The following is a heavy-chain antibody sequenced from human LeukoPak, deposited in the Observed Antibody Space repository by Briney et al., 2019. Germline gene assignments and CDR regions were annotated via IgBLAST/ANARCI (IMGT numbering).Heavy chain of an antibody. Sequence: GGSLRLSCAASGFTFRTYAMSWVRQAPGKGLEWVSTVSGSGGSTYYADSVKGRFTISRDNSKNSLYLQMNSLRAEDTAVYYCARGDYGDYVGVDYWGQGTLVTVSS. J-gene: IGHJ4*02. CDR3: ARGDYGDYVGVDY. CDR2: VSGSGGST. CDR1: GFTFRTYA. V-gene: IGHV3-23*01. D-gene: IGHD4-17*01.